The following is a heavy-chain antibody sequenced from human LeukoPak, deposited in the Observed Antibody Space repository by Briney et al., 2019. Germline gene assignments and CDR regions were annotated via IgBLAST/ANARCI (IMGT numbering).Heavy chain of an antibody. CDR2: ISGSGGST. D-gene: IGHD2-8*01. Sequence: PGGSPRLSCAASGFTFSSYAMSWVRQAPGKGLEWVSAISGSGGSTYYADSVKGRFTISRDNSKNTLYVQMNSLRAEDTAIYYCAKLKDIELGWGIDIWGQGTTVTVS. CDR1: GFTFSSYA. V-gene: IGHV3-23*01. J-gene: IGHJ6*02. CDR3: AKLKDIELGWGIDI.